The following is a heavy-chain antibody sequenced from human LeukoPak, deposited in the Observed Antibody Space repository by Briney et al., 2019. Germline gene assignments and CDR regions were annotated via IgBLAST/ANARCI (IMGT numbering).Heavy chain of an antibody. Sequence: ASVKVSCKASGYTFTSYDNNWVRQATGQGLEWMGWMNPNSGNTGYAQKFQGRVTMTRNTSISTAYMELSSLRSEDTAVYYCARADLPYYGMDVWGQGTTVTVSS. J-gene: IGHJ6*02. CDR3: ARADLPYYGMDV. V-gene: IGHV1-8*01. CDR2: MNPNSGNT. CDR1: GYTFTSYD.